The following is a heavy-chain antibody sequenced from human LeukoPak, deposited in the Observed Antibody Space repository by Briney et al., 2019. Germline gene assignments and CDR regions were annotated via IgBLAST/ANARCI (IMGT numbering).Heavy chain of an antibody. CDR1: GYTFTGYY. CDR2: INPNSGGT. D-gene: IGHD6-19*01. J-gene: IGHJ5*02. Sequence: ASVKVSCKASGYTFTGYYMHWVRQAPGQGLEWKGWINPNSGGTNYAQKFQGRVTMTRDTSISTAYMELSRLRSDDTAVYYCARAPPGYSSGWRENWFDPWGQGTLVTVSS. V-gene: IGHV1-2*02. CDR3: ARAPPGYSSGWRENWFDP.